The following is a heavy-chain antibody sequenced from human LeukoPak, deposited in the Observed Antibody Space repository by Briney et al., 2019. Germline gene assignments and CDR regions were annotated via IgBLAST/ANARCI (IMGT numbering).Heavy chain of an antibody. CDR2: IYYGGST. CDR1: GGSVSSGSYY. V-gene: IGHV4-61*01. J-gene: IGHJ4*02. CDR3: ARDEGRDGSGSSIDY. Sequence: SETLSLTCTVSGGSVSSGSYYWSWIRQPPGKGLEWIGYIYYGGSTNYNPSLKSRVTISVDTSKNQFSLKLSSVTAADTAVYYCARDEGRDGSGSSIDYWGQGTLVTVSS. D-gene: IGHD3-10*01.